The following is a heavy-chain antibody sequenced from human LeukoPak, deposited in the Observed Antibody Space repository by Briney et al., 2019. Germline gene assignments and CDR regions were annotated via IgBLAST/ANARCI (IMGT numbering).Heavy chain of an antibody. CDR2: IKQDGSEK. D-gene: IGHD6-13*01. Sequence: GGSLRLSCAGSGFTFVSYWMTWVRQAPGKGLEWVANIKQDGSEKYYVVSVKGRFTISRDNAQNSLYLQMNSLRAEDTAVYYCARPRDSGWSKTWDYWGQGTLVTVSS. J-gene: IGHJ4*02. CDR1: GFTFVSYW. V-gene: IGHV3-7*03. CDR3: ARPRDSGWSKTWDY.